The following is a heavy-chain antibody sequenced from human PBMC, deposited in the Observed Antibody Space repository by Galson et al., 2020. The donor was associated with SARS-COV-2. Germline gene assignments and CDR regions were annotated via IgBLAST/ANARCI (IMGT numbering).Heavy chain of an antibody. CDR1: GYIVIDYY. CDR3: ARGGCRWLQSFLDG. CDR2: INPNSGGT. V-gene: IGHV1-2*02. D-gene: IGHD5-12*01. J-gene: IGHJ4*02. Sequence: ASVPVSCKASGYIVIDYYMHWVRQAPGQGLEWMGWINPNSGGTNYAQKFQGRVTMTRDTSISQAYMELRRLRSDDTAVYYCARGGCRWLQSFLDGWGQGSLVTVSS.